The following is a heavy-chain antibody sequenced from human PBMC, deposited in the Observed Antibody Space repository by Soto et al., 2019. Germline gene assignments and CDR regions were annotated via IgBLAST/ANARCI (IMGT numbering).Heavy chain of an antibody. CDR1: GFTVSSNC. CDR2: IYSDGRT. V-gene: IGHV3-53*02. Sequence: EVQLVETGGGLVQPGGSLRLSCAASGFTVSSNCMSRVRQAPGQGPEWVSVIYSDGRTCYADSVKGRFTISSDNSNNTLYLQSNTLGAVGPAVYYCGRDGLALPRKAAAGTFGRWYFELWGRGTLVTVSS. CDR3: GRDGLALPRKAAAGTFGRWYFEL. J-gene: IGHJ2*01. D-gene: IGHD6-13*01.